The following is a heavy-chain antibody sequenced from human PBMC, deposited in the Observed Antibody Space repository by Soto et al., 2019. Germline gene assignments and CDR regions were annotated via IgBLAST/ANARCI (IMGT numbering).Heavy chain of an antibody. D-gene: IGHD6-13*01. Sequence: GWSLRLSCAASGFTFSSFAMSWVRHAPGKGLDWVSAISGSGGSTYSADSVKGRFTISRDNSKNTLYLQMSSLRAEDTAVYYCARGFSAGKGSPPVFWGQGYLVTGSS. V-gene: IGHV3-23*01. CDR3: ARGFSAGKGSPPVF. J-gene: IGHJ4*02. CDR1: GFTFSSFA. CDR2: ISGSGGST.